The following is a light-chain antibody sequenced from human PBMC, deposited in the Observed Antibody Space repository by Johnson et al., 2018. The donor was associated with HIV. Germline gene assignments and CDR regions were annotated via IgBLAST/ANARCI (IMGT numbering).Light chain of an antibody. CDR3: ATWDTSLSAGGV. V-gene: IGLV1-51*02. CDR2: KNN. CDR1: SSTFGNSY. Sequence: QSVLTQPPSVSAAPGQMVTISCSGTSSTFGNSYISWYQLLPGSPPKLLIFKNNERPSGIPDRFSGSKSGTSATLDITGLQTGDEADYYCATWDTSLSAGGVFGTGTKVTVL. J-gene: IGLJ1*01.